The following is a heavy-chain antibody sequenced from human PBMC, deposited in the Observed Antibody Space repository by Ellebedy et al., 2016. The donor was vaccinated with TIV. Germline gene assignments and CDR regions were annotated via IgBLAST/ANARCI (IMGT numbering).Heavy chain of an antibody. J-gene: IGHJ6*02. CDR1: GYTFTSYG. V-gene: IGHV1-18*04. D-gene: IGHD3-10*01. CDR3: AIAGVIKGMDV. CDR2: NSAYNGNT. Sequence: ASVKVSXXASGYTFTSYGISWVRQAPGQGLEWMGWNSAYNGNTNYAQKLQGRVTMTTDTSTSTADMELRSLRSDDTAVYYCAIAGVIKGMDVWGQGTTVTVSS.